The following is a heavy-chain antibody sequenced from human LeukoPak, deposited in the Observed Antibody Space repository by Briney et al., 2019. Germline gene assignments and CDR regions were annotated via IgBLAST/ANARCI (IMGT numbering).Heavy chain of an antibody. J-gene: IGHJ5*02. CDR2: INLNSGDT. CDR3: ARSYFDVLTNYYMWLAP. CDR1: GYTFPDYY. D-gene: IGHD3-9*01. V-gene: IGHV1-2*02. Sequence: SVKVFCKASGYTFPDYYIHGVRQAPGQGLESMGWINLNSGDTYFAQNFQERVTMTGDTSISTAYLELSSLRSDDTAVFYCARSYFDVLTNYYMWLAPWGQGTLVTVSS.